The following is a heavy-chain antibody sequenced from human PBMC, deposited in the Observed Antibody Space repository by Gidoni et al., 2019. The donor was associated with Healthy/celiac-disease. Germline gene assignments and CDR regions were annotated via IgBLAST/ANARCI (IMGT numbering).Heavy chain of an antibody. J-gene: IGHJ4*02. CDR3: ARGFFGVVH. CDR2: IYSGGST. D-gene: IGHD3-3*01. CDR1: GFTVSSNY. V-gene: IGHV3-53*04. Sequence: VQLVESGGGLVQPGGSLRLSCAAAGFTVSSNYMSWVRQAPGKGLEWVTVIYSGGSTYYADSVKGRFTISRHNSKNTLYLQMSSLRAEDTAVYYCARGFFGVVHWGQGTLVTVSS.